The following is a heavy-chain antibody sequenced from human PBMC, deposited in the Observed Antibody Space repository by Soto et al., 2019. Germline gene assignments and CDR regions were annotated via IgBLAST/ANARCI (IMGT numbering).Heavy chain of an antibody. CDR2: IYHSGST. V-gene: IGHV4-30-2*01. CDR1: GGSISSGGCS. CDR3: ARAPGL. Sequence: QLQLQEAGSGLVKPSQTLSLTCAVSGGSISSGGCSWSWIRQPPGKGLEWIGYIYHSGSTYYYPSLISRVTLSVDRSKNKFATKLSSVTAAATPGSNWARAPGLWRRGTPVTVSS. J-gene: IGHJ2*01.